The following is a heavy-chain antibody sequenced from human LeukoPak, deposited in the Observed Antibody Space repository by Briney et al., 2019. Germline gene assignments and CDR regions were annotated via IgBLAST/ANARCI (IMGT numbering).Heavy chain of an antibody. CDR2: IYYSGST. D-gene: IGHD3-9*01. J-gene: IGHJ5*02. Sequence: SETLSLTCTVSGGSISSSSYYWGWIRQPPGKGLEWIGSIYYSGSTYYNPSLKSRVTISVDTSKNQFSLKLSSVTAADTAVYYRARGGILTGYHNWFDPWGQGTLVTVSS. CDR3: ARGGILTGYHNWFDP. CDR1: GGSISSSSYY. V-gene: IGHV4-39*01.